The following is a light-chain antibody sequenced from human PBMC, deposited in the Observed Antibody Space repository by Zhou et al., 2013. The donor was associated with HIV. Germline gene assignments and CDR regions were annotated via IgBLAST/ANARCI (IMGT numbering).Light chain of an antibody. Sequence: DIQMTQSPPTLSASVGDTVTITCRASQNIHTWLAWYQQKPGKVPKLLIYKASTLESGVPSRFSGSGSGTEFTLTINSLQPDDFATYYCQQYNSYSWTFGQGTKVGNQT. CDR3: QQYNSYSWT. CDR1: QNIHTW. J-gene: IGKJ1*01. V-gene: IGKV1-5*03. CDR2: KAS.